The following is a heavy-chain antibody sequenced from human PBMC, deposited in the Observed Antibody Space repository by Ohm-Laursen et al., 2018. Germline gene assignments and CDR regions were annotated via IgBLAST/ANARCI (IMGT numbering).Heavy chain of an antibody. CDR2: IYYSGST. Sequence: GTLSLTCTVSGGSISSYYWSWIRQPPGKGLEWIGYIYYSGSTNYNPSLKSRVTISVDSSKNQFSLNLTSVTAADTAVYYCARGAAPNYWGQGTLVTVSS. CDR1: GGSISSYY. J-gene: IGHJ4*02. V-gene: IGHV4-59*01. D-gene: IGHD6-6*01. CDR3: ARGAAPNY.